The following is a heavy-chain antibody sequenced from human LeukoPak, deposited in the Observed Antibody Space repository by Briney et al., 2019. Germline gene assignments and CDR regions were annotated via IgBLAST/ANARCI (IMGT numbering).Heavy chain of an antibody. D-gene: IGHD3-10*01. V-gene: IGHV3-7*01. J-gene: IGHJ6*04. CDR3: ARDRGFGQADV. Sequence: PGGSLRLSCAASGFTFSGYWMSWLRQAPGKGLEWVANIKQDGGEKNYVDSVKGRFTISRDNAQNSLYLQMNSLRGEDTAVYYCARDRGFGQADVWGKGTTVTVSS. CDR2: IKQDGGEK. CDR1: GFTFSGYW.